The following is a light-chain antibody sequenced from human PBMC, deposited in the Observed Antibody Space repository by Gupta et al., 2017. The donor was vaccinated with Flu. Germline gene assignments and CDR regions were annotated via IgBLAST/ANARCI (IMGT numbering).Light chain of an antibody. Sequence: TISCTGTNSDIGSDNYVSWYQQHPGKAPNLLICEVTNRPSGGALAVSGSKSGDTASMTISGLQAEDEGDYFCSAYSKSGTSAVVFGGGTSLTVV. V-gene: IGLV2-14*01. J-gene: IGLJ2*01. CDR1: NSDIGSDNY. CDR3: SAYSKSGTSAVV. CDR2: EVT.